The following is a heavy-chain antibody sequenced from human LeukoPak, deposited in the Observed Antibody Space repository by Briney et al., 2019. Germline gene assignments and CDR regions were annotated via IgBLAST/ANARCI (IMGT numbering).Heavy chain of an antibody. V-gene: IGHV3-48*01. D-gene: IGHD1-26*01. CDR2: ISSSTSTI. Sequence: GGSLRLSCEASGFTFSTYSMNWVRQAPGKGLEWVSYISSSTSTIYYAVSVKGRFTISRDNAENSLYLQMNSLRAEDTAVYYCARVEPVGATRDYWGQGTLVTVSS. J-gene: IGHJ4*02. CDR1: GFTFSTYS. CDR3: ARVEPVGATRDY.